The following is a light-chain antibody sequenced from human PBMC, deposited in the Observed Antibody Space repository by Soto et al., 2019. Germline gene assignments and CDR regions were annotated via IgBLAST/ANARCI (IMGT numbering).Light chain of an antibody. Sequence: QSALTQPASVSGSPGQSITISCTGTSRDVGGYKFVSWLQQHPGKAPKLLIYEVTNRPSGVSDRFAGPRSGNTAFLTISGLQDEDEADYYCTSYTLDNPKWAFGGGTKLTVL. V-gene: IGLV2-14*01. CDR2: EVT. CDR1: SRDVGGYKF. J-gene: IGLJ3*02. CDR3: TSYTLDNPKWA.